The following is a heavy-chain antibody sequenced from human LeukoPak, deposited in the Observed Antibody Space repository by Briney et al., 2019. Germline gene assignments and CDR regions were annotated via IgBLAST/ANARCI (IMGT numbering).Heavy chain of an antibody. CDR1: GFTFSDNY. D-gene: IGHD1-14*01. CDR2: ITDTGSAT. Sequence: KPGGSLRLSCAASGFTFSDNYMIWIRQAPGKGLEWVSYITDTGSATYSADPVKGRFTISRDNAKNSLFLQTNSLRADDTAVYYCARARKGYYFDHWGQGTLVTVSS. J-gene: IGHJ4*02. V-gene: IGHV3-11*04. CDR3: ARARKGYYFDH.